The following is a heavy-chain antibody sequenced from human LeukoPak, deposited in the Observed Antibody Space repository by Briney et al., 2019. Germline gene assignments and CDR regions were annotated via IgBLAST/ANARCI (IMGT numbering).Heavy chain of an antibody. CDR3: ARRRGSGWNFFDY. J-gene: IGHJ4*02. CDR1: GYSFTDNW. V-gene: IGHV5-51*01. Sequence: PGASLKISCKGSGYSFTDNWIGWVRQMPGKGLEWMGIIYPVDSDTRYSPSFQGQVTMSVDKSISIAYLQWSSLKASDTAMYYCARRRGSGWNFFDYWGQGTLVTVSS. D-gene: IGHD6-19*01. CDR2: IYPVDSDT.